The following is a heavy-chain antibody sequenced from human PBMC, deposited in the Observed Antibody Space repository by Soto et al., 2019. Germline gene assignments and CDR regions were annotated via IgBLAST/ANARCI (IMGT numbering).Heavy chain of an antibody. Sequence: SSETLSLTCTVCGGPISSYYWSWIRQPAGKGLEWIGRIYTSGSTNYNPSLKSRVTMSVDTSKNQFSLKLSSVTAAETAVYYCARTYYYDSSGYYYLDYWGQGTLVTVPS. D-gene: IGHD3-22*01. CDR3: ARTYYYDSSGYYYLDY. J-gene: IGHJ4*02. V-gene: IGHV4-4*07. CDR1: GGPISSYY. CDR2: IYTSGST.